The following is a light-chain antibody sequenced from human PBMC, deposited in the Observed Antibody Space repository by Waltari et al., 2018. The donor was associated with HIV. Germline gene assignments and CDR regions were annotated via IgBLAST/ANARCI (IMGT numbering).Light chain of an antibody. V-gene: IGKV2-30*01. CDR3: MQGTHWPPYT. J-gene: IGKJ2*01. CDR1: QSLLYRDGNTY. Sequence: DVVLTQSPLSLPVTLGQPASISCRSSQSLLYRDGNTYLSWFQQRPGQSPRRLIYKVSSRDSGVPDRFSGSGLGTDFTLKISKVEAEDVGVYYCMQGTHWPPYTFGQGTRLEIK. CDR2: KVS.